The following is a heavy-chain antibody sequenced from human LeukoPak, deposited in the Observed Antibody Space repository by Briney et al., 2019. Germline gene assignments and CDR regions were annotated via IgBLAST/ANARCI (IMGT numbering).Heavy chain of an antibody. CDR1: GGTFSNYA. D-gene: IGHD3-10*01. V-gene: IGHV1-69*11. Sequence: ASVKVSCKASGGTFSNYAISWVRQAPGQGLEWMGRITPMLGTTNYAQKLQGRVTIATDVSTSTAYMEVSSLRSEDTAVYYCARSSHYGPVSGYYYYMDVWGKGTTVTVSS. J-gene: IGHJ6*03. CDR2: ITPMLGTT. CDR3: ARSSHYGPVSGYYYYMDV.